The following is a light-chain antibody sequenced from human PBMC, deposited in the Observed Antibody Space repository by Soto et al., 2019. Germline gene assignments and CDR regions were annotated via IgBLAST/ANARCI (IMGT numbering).Light chain of an antibody. CDR3: SSHTISSALQV. J-gene: IGLJ1*01. CDR2: GVS. Sequence: QSSLTHPASLSGSPGQSITISCTGTISDFVVYNYVSWYQQHPGKAPKLMIYGVSNRPSGVSNRFSGSKSGNTASLTISGLQADDEADYYCSSHTISSALQVFGTGTKVTVL. CDR1: ISDFVVYNY. V-gene: IGLV2-14*01.